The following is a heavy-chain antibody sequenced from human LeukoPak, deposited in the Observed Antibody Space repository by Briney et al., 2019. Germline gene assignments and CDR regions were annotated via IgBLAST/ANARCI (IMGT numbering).Heavy chain of an antibody. V-gene: IGHV3-74*01. D-gene: IGHD3-22*01. CDR1: GFTFSSYW. J-gene: IGHJ5*02. CDR3: ARWAPLAYYEGFDP. CDR2: INSDGSST. Sequence: GGSPRLSCAASGFTFSSYWMHWVRQAPGKGLVWVSRINSDGSSTSYADSVKGRFTISRDNAKNTLYLQMNSLRAEDTAVYYCARWAPLAYYEGFDPWGQGTLVTVSS.